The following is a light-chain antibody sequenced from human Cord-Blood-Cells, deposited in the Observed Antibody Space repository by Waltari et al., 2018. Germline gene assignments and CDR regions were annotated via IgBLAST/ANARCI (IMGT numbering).Light chain of an antibody. CDR2: WAS. J-gene: IGKJ2*01. Sequence: DIVLTQPQLSLAVPLGERSTTNCKSSQSVLSSSNNRYYLAWYQQKPGHPPKRLIYWASTRETGVPDRFSGSGSGTDFTLTISSLQAEDVAVYYCQQYNSSPYTFGQGTKLEIK. CDR1: QSVLSSSNNRYY. V-gene: IGKV4-1*01. CDR3: QQYNSSPYT.